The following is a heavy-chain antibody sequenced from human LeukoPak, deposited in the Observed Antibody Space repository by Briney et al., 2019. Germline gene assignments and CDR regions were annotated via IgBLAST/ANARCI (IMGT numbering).Heavy chain of an antibody. Sequence: PGGSLRLSCAASGFTFSSYGMHWVRQAPGKGLEWVAVISYDGSNKYYADSVKGRFTISRDNFKRTVHLEMSNLRADDTAMYYCVRRAAVRGMDFWGLGTTVMVSS. J-gene: IGHJ6*02. CDR1: GFTFSSYG. CDR2: ISYDGSNK. CDR3: VRRAAVRGMDF. V-gene: IGHV3-30*03. D-gene: IGHD1-14*01.